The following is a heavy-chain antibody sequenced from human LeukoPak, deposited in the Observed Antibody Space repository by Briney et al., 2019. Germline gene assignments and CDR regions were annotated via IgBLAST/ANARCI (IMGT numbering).Heavy chain of an antibody. CDR2: IHSSGST. CDR1: GGSISSWDYY. D-gene: IGHD4-17*01. V-gene: IGHV4-30-4*01. J-gene: IGHJ4*02. Sequence: PSQTLSLTCTVSGGSISSWDYYWSWIRQPPGKGLEWIGYIHSSGSTYYNPSLKSRVTISVDTSKNQFSLGLSSVTAADTAVYYCATKPNGDYYFDYWGQGTLVTVSS. CDR3: ATKPNGDYYFDY.